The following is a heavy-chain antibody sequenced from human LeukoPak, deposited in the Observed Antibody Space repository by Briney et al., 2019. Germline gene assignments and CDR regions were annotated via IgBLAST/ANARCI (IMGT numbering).Heavy chain of an antibody. CDR2: INPNSGGT. CDR3: ALYNWNFGGWFDP. CDR1: GYTFTGYY. D-gene: IGHD1-7*01. J-gene: IGHJ5*02. Sequence: ASVKVSCKASGYTFTGYYMHWVRQAPGQGLEWMGWINPNSGGTNYAQKFQGRVTMTRDTSISTAYMELSRPRSDDTAVYYCALYNWNFGGWFDPWGQGTLVTVSS. V-gene: IGHV1-2*02.